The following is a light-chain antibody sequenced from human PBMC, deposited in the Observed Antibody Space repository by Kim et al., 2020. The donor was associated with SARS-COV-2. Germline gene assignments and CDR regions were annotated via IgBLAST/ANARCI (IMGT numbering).Light chain of an antibody. CDR2: AAS. CDR1: QSVRTN. V-gene: IGKV3-15*01. J-gene: IGKJ2*01. Sequence: DIVMTQSPATLSVSLGESATLSCRASQSVRTNLAWYQHKPGQAPRLLISAASTRATGIPARFSGSGSETEFTLTISSLQSEDVALYFCQHYNNWPYTFGQGTTLEI. CDR3: QHYNNWPYT.